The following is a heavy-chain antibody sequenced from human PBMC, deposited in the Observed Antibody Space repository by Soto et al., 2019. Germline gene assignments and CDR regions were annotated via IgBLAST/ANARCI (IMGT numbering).Heavy chain of an antibody. D-gene: IGHD4-17*01. J-gene: IGHJ4*02. Sequence: GSSVKVSCKASGYTFTSYYMHWVRQAPGQGLEWMGIINPSGGSTSDAQKFQGRVTITRDASTITVYMELTSIRSEETAVYYCGRPSATVTTYYFDYWGQGTLVTVSS. CDR1: GYTFTSYY. V-gene: IGHV1-46*01. CDR2: INPSGGST. CDR3: GRPSATVTTYYFDY.